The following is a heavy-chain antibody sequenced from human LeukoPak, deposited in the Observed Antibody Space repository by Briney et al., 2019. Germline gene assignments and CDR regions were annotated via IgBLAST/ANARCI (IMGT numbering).Heavy chain of an antibody. CDR2: IYYSGST. V-gene: IGHV4-59*08. J-gene: IGHJ4*02. CDR3: ARHLSYHYDSSGYYFDS. Sequence: PSETLSLTCSVSGGSISSYYWSWIRQPPGRGLEWIGYIYYSGSTNYNPSLKSRVTISVDTSKNLFSLKLSSVTASDTAMFYSARHLSYHYDSSGYYFDSWGQGTLVTVSS. D-gene: IGHD3-22*01. CDR1: GGSISSYY.